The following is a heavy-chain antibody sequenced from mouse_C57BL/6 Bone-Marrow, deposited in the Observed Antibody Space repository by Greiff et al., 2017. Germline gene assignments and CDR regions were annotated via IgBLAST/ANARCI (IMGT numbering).Heavy chain of an antibody. J-gene: IGHJ3*01. CDR3: ARWNYDYDEAWVAY. V-gene: IGHV1-53*01. CDR1: GYTFTSYW. D-gene: IGHD2-4*01. Sequence: QVQLQQPGTELAKPGASVKLSCKASGYTFTSYWMHWVKQRPGQGLEWIGNINPSNGGTNYNEKFKSKATLTVDKSSSTAYMQLSILTSEDSAVYCCARWNYDYDEAWVAYWCRGTLVTVSA. CDR2: INPSNGGT.